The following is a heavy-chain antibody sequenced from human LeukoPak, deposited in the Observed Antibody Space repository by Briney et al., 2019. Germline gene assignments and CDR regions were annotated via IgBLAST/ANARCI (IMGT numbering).Heavy chain of an antibody. J-gene: IGHJ3*02. CDR2: IYHSGCT. D-gene: IGHD2-21*02. CDR1: GYSISSGYY. Sequence: SETLSLTCTVSGYSISSGYYWGWIRQPPGKGLEWIGSIYHSGCTYYNPSLKSRVTISVDTSKNQFSLKLSSVTAADTAVYYCARGDIVVVTAISADAFDIWGQGTMVTVSS. CDR3: ARGDIVVVTAISADAFDI. V-gene: IGHV4-38-2*02.